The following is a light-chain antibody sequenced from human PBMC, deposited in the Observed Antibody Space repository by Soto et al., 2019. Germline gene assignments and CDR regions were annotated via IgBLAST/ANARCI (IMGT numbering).Light chain of an antibody. Sequence: EIVLTQSPATLSLSPGERATLSCRASQSVSTSLAWYQQRPGQAPRLLIYDASNRTTGNPARFSGSGSGTDFTLAISSLEPEDFAVYYCQQRRNWPLTFGGGTKVEIK. CDR3: QQRRNWPLT. CDR2: DAS. J-gene: IGKJ4*01. CDR1: QSVSTS. V-gene: IGKV3-11*01.